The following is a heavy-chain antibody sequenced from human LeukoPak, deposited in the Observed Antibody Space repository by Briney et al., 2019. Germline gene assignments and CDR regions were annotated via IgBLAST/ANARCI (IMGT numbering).Heavy chain of an antibody. CDR2: VWYDGSNI. CDR1: GFTFSTYG. CDR3: ARGGYSGTYYLDY. J-gene: IGHJ4*02. Sequence: PGGSLRLSCAASGFTFSTYGTHWVRQAPGKGLEWVAVVWYDGSNIHYVDSVKGRFTISRDNSKSTLYLQMNSLTAEDTAVYYCARGGYSGTYYLDYWGQGTLVTVSS. D-gene: IGHD1-26*01. V-gene: IGHV3-33*01.